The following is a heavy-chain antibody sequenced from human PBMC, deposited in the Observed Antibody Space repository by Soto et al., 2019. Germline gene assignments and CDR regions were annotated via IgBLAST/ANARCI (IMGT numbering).Heavy chain of an antibody. CDR3: AKTGFWSGYRVADY. CDR1: GGSISRSSSY. D-gene: IGHD3-3*01. Sequence: PSETLSLTCTVSGGSISRSSSYWGWIRQPPGKGLEWIGSINYSGSTYYNPSLKSRITISVDTSKNQFSLKLSSVTAADTAVYFCAKTGFWSGYRVADYWGQGTLVTVSS. V-gene: IGHV4-39*01. J-gene: IGHJ4*02. CDR2: INYSGST.